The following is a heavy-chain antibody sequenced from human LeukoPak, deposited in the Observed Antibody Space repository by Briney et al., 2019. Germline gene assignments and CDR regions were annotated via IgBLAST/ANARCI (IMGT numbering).Heavy chain of an antibody. V-gene: IGHV4-61*01. CDR1: GVSVSSGSYY. J-gene: IGHJ2*01. Sequence: PSETLSLTCTVSGVSVSSGSYYWSWIRQPPGKGLEWIGYIYYSGSTNYNPSLKSRVTISVDTSKNQFSLKLSSVTAADTAVYYCAWSLRRLYWYFDLWGRGTLVTVSS. CDR2: IYYSGST. CDR3: AWSLRRLYWYFDL. D-gene: IGHD4-17*01.